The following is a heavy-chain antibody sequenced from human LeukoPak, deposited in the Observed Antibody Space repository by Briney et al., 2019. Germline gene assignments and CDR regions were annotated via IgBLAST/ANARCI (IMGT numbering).Heavy chain of an antibody. CDR2: ISGSGGST. CDR3: AKDRSGNSGSYYNYYGMDV. V-gene: IGHV3-23*01. J-gene: IGHJ6*02. D-gene: IGHD3-10*01. Sequence: SGGSLRLSCAASGFTFSSYGMHWVRQAPGKGLEWVSAISGSGGSTYYADSVKGRFTISRDNSKNTLYLQMNSLRAEDTAVYYCAKDRSGNSGSYYNYYGMDVWGQGTTVTVSS. CDR1: GFTFSSYG.